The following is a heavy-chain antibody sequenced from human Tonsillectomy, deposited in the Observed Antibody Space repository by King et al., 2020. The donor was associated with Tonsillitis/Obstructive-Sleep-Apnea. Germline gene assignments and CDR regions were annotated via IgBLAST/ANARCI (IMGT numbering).Heavy chain of an antibody. D-gene: IGHD4-17*01. CDR1: GGTFSRYP. V-gene: IGHV1-69*12. CDR3: ATDGDYGDFRYFDY. CDR2: IIPIYGRT. Sequence: QLVQSGAEVKTPGSSVKVSCQTSGGTFSRYPIRWMRQAPGQGLEWMGGIIPIYGRTDYAQMFQGRVTFTADAHTSTAYMELSSLRPEDTAVYYCATDGDYGDFRYFDYWGQGTLVTVSS. J-gene: IGHJ4*02.